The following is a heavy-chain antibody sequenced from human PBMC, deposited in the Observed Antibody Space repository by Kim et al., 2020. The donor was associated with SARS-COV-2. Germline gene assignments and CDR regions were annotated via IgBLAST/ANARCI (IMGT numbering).Heavy chain of an antibody. CDR3: ARDSSSWFNWFDP. V-gene: IGHV4-59*01. Sequence: SETLSLTCTVSGGSISSYYWSWIRQPPGKGLEWIGYIYYSGSTNYNPSLKSRVTISVDTSKNQFSLKLSSVTAADTAVYYCARDSSSWFNWFDPWGQGTLVTVSS. D-gene: IGHD6-13*01. J-gene: IGHJ5*02. CDR1: GGSISSYY. CDR2: IYYSGST.